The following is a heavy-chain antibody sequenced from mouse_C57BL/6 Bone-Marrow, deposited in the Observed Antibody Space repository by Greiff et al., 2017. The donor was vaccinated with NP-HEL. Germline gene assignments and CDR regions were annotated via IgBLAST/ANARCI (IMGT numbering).Heavy chain of an antibody. CDR2: INSDGGST. V-gene: IGHV5-2*01. D-gene: IGHD1-1*01. CDR3: ARRPYYYGSRYWYFDV. J-gene: IGHJ1*03. CDR1: EYEFPSHD. Sequence: EVQLVESGGGLVQPGESLKLSCESNEYEFPSHDMSWVRKTPEKRLELVAAINSDGGSTYYPDTMERRFIISRDNTKKTLYRQMSSLRSEDTALYYCARRPYYYGSRYWYFDVWGTGTTVTVSS.